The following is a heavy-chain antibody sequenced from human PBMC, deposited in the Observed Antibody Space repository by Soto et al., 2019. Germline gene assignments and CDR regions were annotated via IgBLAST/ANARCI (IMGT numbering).Heavy chain of an antibody. D-gene: IGHD2-15*01. V-gene: IGHV3-23*01. Sequence: EVQLLESGGGLVQPGGSLRLSCAASGFTFSSYAMSWVRQAPGKGLEWVSAISGSGGSTYYADSVKGRFTISRDNSKNTLYLQMNGLRAEDTAVYYCAKDLYCSGGSCYSALDYWGQGTLVTVSS. CDR1: GFTFSSYA. CDR2: ISGSGGST. J-gene: IGHJ4*02. CDR3: AKDLYCSGGSCYSALDY.